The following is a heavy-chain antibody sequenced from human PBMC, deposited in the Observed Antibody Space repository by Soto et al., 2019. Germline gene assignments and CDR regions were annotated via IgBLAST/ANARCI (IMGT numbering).Heavy chain of an antibody. Sequence: EVQLLESGGGLVQPGGSLRLSCAASGFTFSSYAMSWVRQAPGEGLEWVSAISGSGGSTYYADSVKGRFTISRDNSKNTLYLQMNSLRADDTAVYYCAKDLQDIVVVPAALGFDYWGQGTLVTVSS. J-gene: IGHJ4*02. CDR2: ISGSGGST. D-gene: IGHD2-2*01. V-gene: IGHV3-23*01. CDR1: GFTFSSYA. CDR3: AKDLQDIVVVPAALGFDY.